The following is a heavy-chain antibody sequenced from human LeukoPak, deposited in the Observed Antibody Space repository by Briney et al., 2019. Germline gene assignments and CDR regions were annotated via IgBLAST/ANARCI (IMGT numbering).Heavy chain of an antibody. CDR2: INSDGSST. CDR1: GFTFSSYW. D-gene: IGHD3-22*01. V-gene: IGHV3-74*01. Sequence: GGSLRLSCAASGFTFSSYWMHWVRQAPGKGLVWVSRINSDGSSTSYADSVKGRFTISRDNAKNTLYLQLNGLRAEDTAVYHCARKLYYYDTSPAGWFDPWGQGTLVTVS. CDR3: ARKLYYYDTSPAGWFDP. J-gene: IGHJ5*02.